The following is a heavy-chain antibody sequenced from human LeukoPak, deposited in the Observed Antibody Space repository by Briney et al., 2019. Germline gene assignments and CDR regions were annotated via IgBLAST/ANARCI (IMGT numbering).Heavy chain of an antibody. CDR2: INPNSGGT. CDR3: ARGPIIDIVVIPAAADYYHMDV. CDR1: GYTFTGYY. V-gene: IGHV1-2*02. J-gene: IGHJ6*03. Sequence: GSVKVSCKASGYTFTGYYMHWVRQAPGQGLEWMGWINPNSGGTNYAQKFQGRVTMTRDTSISTAYMELRSLRSDDTAVYYCARGPIIDIVVIPAAADYYHMDVWGKGTTVTVSS. D-gene: IGHD2-2*01.